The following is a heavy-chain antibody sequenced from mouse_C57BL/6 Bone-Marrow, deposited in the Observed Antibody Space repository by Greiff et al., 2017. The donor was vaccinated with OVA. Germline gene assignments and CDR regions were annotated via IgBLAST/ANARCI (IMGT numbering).Heavy chain of an antibody. CDR3: TTDYDYDGYYAMDY. V-gene: IGHV14-4*01. Sequence: VQLQQSGAELVRPGASVKLSCTASGFNIKDDYMHWVKQRPEQGLEWIGWIDPENGDTEYASKFQGKATITADTSSKTAYLQLSSLTSEDTAVYYCTTDYDYDGYYAMDYWGQGTSVTVSS. J-gene: IGHJ4*01. CDR1: GFNIKDDY. D-gene: IGHD2-4*01. CDR2: IDPENGDT.